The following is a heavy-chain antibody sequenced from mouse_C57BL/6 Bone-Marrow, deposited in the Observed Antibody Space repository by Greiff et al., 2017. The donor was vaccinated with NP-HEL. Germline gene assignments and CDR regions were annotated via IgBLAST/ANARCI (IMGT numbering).Heavy chain of an antibody. CDR1: GFTFSDYG. CDR2: ISNLAYSI. CDR3: ARLGYGRYAMDY. Sequence: EVMLVESGGGLVQPGGSLKLSCAASGFTFSDYGMAWVRQAPRKGPEWVAFISNLAYSIYYADTVTGRFTISSGNAKNTLYLEMSSRRPEDTAMYYCARLGYGRYAMDYWGQGTSVTVSS. J-gene: IGHJ4*01. D-gene: IGHD1-2*01. V-gene: IGHV5-15*01.